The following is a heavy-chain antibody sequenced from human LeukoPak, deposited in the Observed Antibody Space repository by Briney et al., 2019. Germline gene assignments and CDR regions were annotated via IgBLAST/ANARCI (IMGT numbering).Heavy chain of an antibody. D-gene: IGHD5-18*01. CDR1: GFTFSSYE. Sequence: PGGSLRLSCAASGFTFSSYEMNWVRQAPGKGLEWVSYISGSGTTIYYADSVKGRFTISRDNSKNTLYLQMNSLRAEDTAVYYCAKVAGYSYVGVYYFDYWGQGTLVTVSS. J-gene: IGHJ4*02. V-gene: IGHV3-48*03. CDR2: ISGSGTTI. CDR3: AKVAGYSYVGVYYFDY.